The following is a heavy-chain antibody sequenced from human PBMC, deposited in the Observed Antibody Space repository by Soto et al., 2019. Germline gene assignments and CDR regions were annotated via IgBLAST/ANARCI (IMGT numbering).Heavy chain of an antibody. Sequence: EVQLLESGGGLVQPGGSLRLSCAASGFTFSSYTMNWVRQAPGKGLEWVSGINSGGRTYYADSVKVRFTITRDDSKNTLYLQIIRLRAEDTAVYYCAKDLRPDGVWDFDYWGQGTQVTVCS. D-gene: IGHD4-17*01. J-gene: IGHJ4*02. CDR1: GFTFSSYT. CDR2: INSGGRT. V-gene: IGHV3-23*01. CDR3: AKDLRPDGVWDFDY.